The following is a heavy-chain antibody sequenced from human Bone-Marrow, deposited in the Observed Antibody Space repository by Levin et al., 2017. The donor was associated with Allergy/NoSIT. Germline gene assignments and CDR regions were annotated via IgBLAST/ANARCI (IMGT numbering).Heavy chain of an antibody. CDR1: GGSISSYY. V-gene: IGHV4-59*01. D-gene: IGHD2-2*01. CDR2: IYYSGST. Sequence: SQTLSLTCTVSGGSISSYYWSWIRQPPGKGLEWIGYIYYSGSTNYNPSLKSRVTISVDTSKNQFSLKLSSVTAADTAVYYCARMYCSSTSCYAGMGLNWFDPWGQGTLVTVSS. J-gene: IGHJ5*02. CDR3: ARMYCSSTSCYAGMGLNWFDP.